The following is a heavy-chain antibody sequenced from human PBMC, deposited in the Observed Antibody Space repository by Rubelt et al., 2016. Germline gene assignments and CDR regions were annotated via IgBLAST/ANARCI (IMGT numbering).Heavy chain of an antibody. CDR3: ARPDYDSSGYAFDI. Sequence: QVQLQESGPGLVKPSGTLSLTCAVSGGSINSSRFYWGWIRQPPGKGLEWIGTIYPCGTTNFNPSLKSRLTISVDTSKNQFSLKLSSVTAADTAVYYCARPDYDSSGYAFDIWGQGTMVTVSS. CDR2: IYPCGTT. V-gene: IGHV4-39*01. CDR1: GGSINSSRFY. J-gene: IGHJ3*02. D-gene: IGHD3-22*01.